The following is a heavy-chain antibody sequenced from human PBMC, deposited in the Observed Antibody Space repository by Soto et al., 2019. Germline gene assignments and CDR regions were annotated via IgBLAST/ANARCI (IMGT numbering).Heavy chain of an antibody. CDR2: LSWNSGTI. Sequence: EVQLVESGGGLVQPGKSLRLSCAASGFTFDDYAMHWVRQVPGKGLEWVSGLSWNSGTIDYADSVKGRFTISRDNAKNSLHLQMNSLKPEATAFYYCAKGESSGWYYSLDYWGQGTLVTVSS. CDR3: AKGESSGWYYSLDY. J-gene: IGHJ4*02. D-gene: IGHD6-19*01. CDR1: GFTFDDYA. V-gene: IGHV3-9*01.